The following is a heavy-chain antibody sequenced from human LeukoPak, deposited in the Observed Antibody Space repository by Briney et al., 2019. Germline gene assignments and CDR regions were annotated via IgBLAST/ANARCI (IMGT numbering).Heavy chain of an antibody. D-gene: IGHD1-26*01. CDR2: INHSGST. V-gene: IGHV4-34*01. CDR3: ARGRYSGSYYY. Sequence: PSETLSLTCAVYGGSFSDYYWTWIRQPPGKGLEWIGEINHSGSTNYNPSLKSRVTISVDTSKNQFSLKLSSVTAADTAVYYCARGRYSGSYYYWGQGTLVTVSS. J-gene: IGHJ4*02. CDR1: GGSFSDYY.